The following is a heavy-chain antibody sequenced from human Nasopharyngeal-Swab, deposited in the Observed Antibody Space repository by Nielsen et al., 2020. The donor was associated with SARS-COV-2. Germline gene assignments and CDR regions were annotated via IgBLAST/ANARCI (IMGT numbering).Heavy chain of an antibody. D-gene: IGHD3-22*01. Sequence: GESLKISCAASGFTFSSYGMHWVRQAPGKGLEWMAVIWYDGSNKYYVDSVKGRFTISRDNAKNSLYLQMNSLRAEDTAVYYCARDLDYYDSSGYDYWGQGTLVTVSS. V-gene: IGHV3-33*01. J-gene: IGHJ4*02. CDR2: IWYDGSNK. CDR3: ARDLDYYDSSGYDY. CDR1: GFTFSSYG.